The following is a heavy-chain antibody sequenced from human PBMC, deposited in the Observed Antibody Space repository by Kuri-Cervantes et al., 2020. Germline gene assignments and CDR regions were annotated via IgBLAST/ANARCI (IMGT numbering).Heavy chain of an antibody. Sequence: ESLKISCTVSGGSISTSSSYWGWIRQPPGKGLEWIGSIFYSGSTYYNPSLKSRVSISVDTSKNQSSLQLSSVTAADTAVYYCARVALGGVFFEYWGQGTLVTVSS. CDR1: GGSISTSSSY. D-gene: IGHD2-8*02. V-gene: IGHV4-39*07. CDR2: IFYSGST. J-gene: IGHJ4*02. CDR3: ARVALGGVFFEY.